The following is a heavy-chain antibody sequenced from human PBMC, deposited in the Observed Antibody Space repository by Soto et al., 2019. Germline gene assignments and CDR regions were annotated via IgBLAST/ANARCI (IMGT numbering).Heavy chain of an antibody. Sequence: EVQLVESGGGLVQPRGYLRLSCAASAFTVSSNYMSSVRQAPGKGLEWVSVIYGGGSTYYADSVKGRFTISRDNSKNTLYLQMNSLRAEDTAVYYCARDRGYRYFDYWGQGTLVTVSS. V-gene: IGHV3-66*01. CDR1: AFTVSSNY. D-gene: IGHD1-1*01. J-gene: IGHJ4*02. CDR3: ARDRGYRYFDY. CDR2: IYGGGST.